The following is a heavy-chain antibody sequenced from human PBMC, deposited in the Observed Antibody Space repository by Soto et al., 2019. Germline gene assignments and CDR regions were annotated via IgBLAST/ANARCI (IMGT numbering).Heavy chain of an antibody. CDR1: GYTFTSYG. J-gene: IGHJ6*02. CDR3: ARDGVDTATGYYYGMDV. D-gene: IGHD5-18*01. V-gene: IGHV1-18*01. CDR2: ISAYNGNT. Sequence: QVQLVQSGAEVKKPGASVKVSCKASGYTFTSYGISWVRQAPGQGLEWMGWISAYNGNTNYAQKLQGRVTMTTDKSTSTAYMELRSLRSEDTAVYYCARDGVDTATGYYYGMDVWGQGTTVTVSS.